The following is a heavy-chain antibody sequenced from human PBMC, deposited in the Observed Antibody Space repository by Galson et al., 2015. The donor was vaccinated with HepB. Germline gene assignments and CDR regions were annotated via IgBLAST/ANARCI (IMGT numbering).Heavy chain of an antibody. CDR3: ARIEVSAFDI. CDR2: IIPIFGTA. J-gene: IGHJ3*02. D-gene: IGHD3-10*01. V-gene: IGHV1-69*06. Sequence: SCAASGGTFSSYAISWVRQAPGQGLEWMGGIIPIFGTANYAQKFQGRVTITADKSTSTAYMELSSLRSEDTAVYYCARIEVSAFDIWGQGTMVTVSS. CDR1: GGTFSSYA.